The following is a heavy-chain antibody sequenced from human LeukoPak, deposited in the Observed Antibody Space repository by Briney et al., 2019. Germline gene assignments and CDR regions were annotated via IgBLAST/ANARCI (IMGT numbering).Heavy chain of an antibody. J-gene: IGHJ5*02. Sequence: ASVKVSCKAADYTFTSYGITWVRQAPGQGLEWMGWINTYNGNTNYAQKLQGRVTMTTDTSTSTAYMELRSLRSDDTAVYYCARDNSVGDIAWWFDPWGQGTLVTVSS. CDR1: DYTFTSYG. CDR3: ARDNSVGDIAWWFDP. CDR2: INTYNGNT. D-gene: IGHD3-16*02. V-gene: IGHV1-18*01.